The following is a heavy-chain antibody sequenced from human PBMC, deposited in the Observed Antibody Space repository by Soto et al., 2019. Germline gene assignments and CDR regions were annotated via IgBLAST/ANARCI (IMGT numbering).Heavy chain of an antibody. Sequence: EVQLLESGGGLVQPGGSLRLSCAASGFTFAGYAMNWVRQAPGRGLEWVAGILSDGGTKYDADPVKGRFTISRDNSKNILYLQMSSLRADDTALYYCAKDFRPDGKYDLDYWGQGTPVVVSS. J-gene: IGHJ4*02. CDR1: GFTFAGYA. CDR3: AKDFRPDGKYDLDY. CDR2: ILSDGGTK. D-gene: IGHD3-3*01. V-gene: IGHV3-23*01.